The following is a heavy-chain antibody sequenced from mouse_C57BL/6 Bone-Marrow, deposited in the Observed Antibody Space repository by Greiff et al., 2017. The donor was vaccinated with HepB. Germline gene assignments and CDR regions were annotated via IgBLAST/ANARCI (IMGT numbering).Heavy chain of an antibody. CDR2: IWTGGGT. Sequence: VKVVESGPGLVAPSQSLSITCTVSGFSLTSYAISWVRQPPGKGLEWLGVIWTGGGTNYNSALKSRLSISKDNSKSQVFLKMNSLQTDDTARYYCARNYGSSYPYFDYWGQGTTLTVSS. V-gene: IGHV2-9-1*01. CDR3: ARNYGSSYPYFDY. CDR1: GFSLTSYA. D-gene: IGHD1-1*01. J-gene: IGHJ2*01.